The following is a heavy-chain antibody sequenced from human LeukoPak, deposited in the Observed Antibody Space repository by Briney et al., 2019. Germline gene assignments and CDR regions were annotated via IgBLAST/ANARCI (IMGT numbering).Heavy chain of an antibody. J-gene: IGHJ6*03. CDR2: IKEGGNEK. CDR1: GFTFSSYG. D-gene: IGHD4-17*01. V-gene: IGHV3-7*01. CDR3: ARAGTVTTFHYYYYYMDV. Sequence: GGSLRLSCAASGFTFSSYGMHWVRQAPGKGLEWVASIKEGGNEKYYVDSVKGRFTIARDNAKNSLYLQMNSLRAEDTTVYYCARAGTVTTFHYYYYYMDVWGKGTTVTVSS.